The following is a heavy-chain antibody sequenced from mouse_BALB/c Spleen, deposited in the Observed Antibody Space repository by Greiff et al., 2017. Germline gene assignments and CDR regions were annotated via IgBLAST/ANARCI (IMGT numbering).Heavy chain of an antibody. Sequence: VQLQQSGPGLVQPSQSLSITCTVSGFSLTSYGVHWVRQSPGKGLGWLGVIWSGGSTDYNAAFISRLSISKDNSKSQVFFKMNSLQANDTAIYYCARNYYYGSRRYFDYWGQGTTLTVSS. D-gene: IGHD1-1*01. J-gene: IGHJ2*01. V-gene: IGHV2-2*02. CDR1: GFSLTSYG. CDR2: IWSGGST. CDR3: ARNYYYGSRRYFDY.